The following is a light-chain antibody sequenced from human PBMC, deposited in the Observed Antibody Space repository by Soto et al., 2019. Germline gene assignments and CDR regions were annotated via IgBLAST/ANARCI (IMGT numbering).Light chain of an antibody. J-gene: IGKJ5*01. CDR3: QKRHMWPIT. V-gene: IGKV3-11*01. CDR2: DAY. Sequence: EVVLTQSPVTLSLSPGERATLSCRASQSFRGLLAWYQQKPGQAPRLLIYDAYNRATGIPPRFSGSGSGTDFTLTISSLEPEDSAVYYCQKRHMWPITCGQGKRREIK. CDR1: QSFRGL.